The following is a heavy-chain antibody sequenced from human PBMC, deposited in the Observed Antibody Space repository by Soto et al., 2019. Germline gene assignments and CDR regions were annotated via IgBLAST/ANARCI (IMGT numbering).Heavy chain of an antibody. CDR2: IIPIFGTA. D-gene: IGHD3-22*01. Sequence: SVKVSCKASGGTFSSYAISWVRQAPGQGLEWMGGIIPIFGTANYAQKFQGRVTITADESTSTAYMELSSLRSEDTAVYYCAGSVGYYYDSSGYCDWGQGTLVTVSS. V-gene: IGHV1-69*13. CDR3: AGSVGYYYDSSGYCD. CDR1: GGTFSSYA. J-gene: IGHJ4*02.